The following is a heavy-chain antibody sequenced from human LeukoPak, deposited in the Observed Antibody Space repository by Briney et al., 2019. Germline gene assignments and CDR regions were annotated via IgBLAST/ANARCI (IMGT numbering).Heavy chain of an antibody. D-gene: IGHD2-8*01. CDR2: ISYDGSNK. V-gene: IGHV3-30*03. Sequence: PGGSLRLSCAASGFTFSSYGMHWVRQAPGKGLEWVAVISYDGSNKYYGDSVKGRFTISRDNSKNTLYLQMNSLRAEDTAVYYCARDNGLNWFDPWGQGTLVTVSS. CDR3: ARDNGLNWFDP. J-gene: IGHJ5*02. CDR1: GFTFSSYG.